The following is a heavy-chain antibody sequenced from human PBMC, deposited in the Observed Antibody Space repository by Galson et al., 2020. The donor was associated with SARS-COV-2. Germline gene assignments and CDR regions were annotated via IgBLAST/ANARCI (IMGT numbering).Heavy chain of an antibody. CDR3: ARTSPMVRGVTLAFDI. J-gene: IGHJ3*02. Sequence: ASETLSLTCTVSGGSISSYYWSWIRQPPGKGLEWIGYIYYSGSTNYNPSLKSRVTISVDTSKNQFSLKLSSVTAADTAVYYCARTSPMVRGVTLAFDIWGQGTMVTVSS. D-gene: IGHD3-10*01. CDR2: IYYSGST. CDR1: GGSISSYY. V-gene: IGHV4-59*01.